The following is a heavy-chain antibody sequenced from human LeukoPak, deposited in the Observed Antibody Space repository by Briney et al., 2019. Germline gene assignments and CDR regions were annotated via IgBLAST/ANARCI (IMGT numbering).Heavy chain of an antibody. CDR1: GGSISSYY. CDR2: IYYSGST. V-gene: IGHV4-59*01. D-gene: IGHD3-10*01. CDR3: ARAAGDGTMVRGVIPYYFDY. J-gene: IGHJ4*02. Sequence: PSETLSLTCTVSGGSISSYYWSWIRQPPGKGLEWIGYIYYSGSTNYNPSLKSRVTISVDTSKNQFSLKLSSVTAADTAVYYCARAAGDGTMVRGVIPYYFDYWGQGTLVTVSS.